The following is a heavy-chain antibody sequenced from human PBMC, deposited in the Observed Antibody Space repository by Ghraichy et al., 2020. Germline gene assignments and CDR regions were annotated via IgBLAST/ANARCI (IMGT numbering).Heavy chain of an antibody. CDR3: ARTQWLVQYWYFDI. CDR1: GFTFSIYA. J-gene: IGHJ2*01. D-gene: IGHD6-19*01. CDR2: ICGSGDGT. Sequence: LSLTCAASGFTFSIYAMTWVRQAPGKGLEWVSTICGSGDGTYYADTVKGRFTISRDNSKNTLSLQMNSLRAEDTAVYYCARTQWLVQYWYFDIWGRGTLVTGSS. V-gene: IGHV3-23*01.